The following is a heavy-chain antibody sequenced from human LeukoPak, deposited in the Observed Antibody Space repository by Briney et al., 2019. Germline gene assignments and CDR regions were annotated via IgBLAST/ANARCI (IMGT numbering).Heavy chain of an antibody. D-gene: IGHD2-15*01. J-gene: IGHJ4*02. CDR1: GGSFSGYY. V-gene: IGHV4-34*01. Sequence: PSETLSLTCAVYGGSFSGYYWSWIRQPPGKGLEWIGEINHSGSTNYNPSLKSRVTISVDTSKNQFSLKLSSVTAADTAVYYCANSRGAYWGQGTLVTVSS. CDR2: INHSGST. CDR3: ANSRGAY.